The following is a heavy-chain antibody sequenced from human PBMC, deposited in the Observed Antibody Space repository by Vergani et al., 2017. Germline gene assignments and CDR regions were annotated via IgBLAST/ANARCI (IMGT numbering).Heavy chain of an antibody. D-gene: IGHD1-7*01. J-gene: IGHJ4*02. CDR1: GFTFSSYW. CDR2: IKQDGSEK. CDR3: ARVPPGYNWNSENGYFDY. Sequence: EVQLVESGGGLEQPGRSLRLSCRASGFTFSSYWMSWVRQAPGKGLEWVANIKQDGSEKYYVDSVKGRFTISRDNAKNSLYLQMNSLRAEDTAVYYCARVPPGYNWNSENGYFDYWGQGTLVTVSS. V-gene: IGHV3-7*01.